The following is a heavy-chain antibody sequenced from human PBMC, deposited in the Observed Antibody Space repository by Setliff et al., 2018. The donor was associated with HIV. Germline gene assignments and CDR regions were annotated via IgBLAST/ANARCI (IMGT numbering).Heavy chain of an antibody. D-gene: IGHD1-20*01. V-gene: IGHV4-39*01. J-gene: IGHJ4*02. Sequence: SETLSLTCTVSDDSIRSATYYWGWIRQPPGQGLEWIGTIYYSGSSYSSPSLKSRVTISVDTSQNQFSLKLNSVTAADTAVYYCARHTGDITGTNHLFDYWGQGTLVTVSS. CDR2: IYYSGSS. CDR3: ARHTGDITGTNHLFDY. CDR1: DDSIRSATYY.